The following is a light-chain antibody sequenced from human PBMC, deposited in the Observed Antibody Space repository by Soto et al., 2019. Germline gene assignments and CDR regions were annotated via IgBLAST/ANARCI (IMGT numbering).Light chain of an antibody. V-gene: IGKV1-12*01. Sequence: DIQMTQSPSSVSASVGDRVTISCQASQGISRSLAWYQQKPGKAPKLLIYAASSLQSGVPSRFSGSGSGTDFTLTISTLQTEDFATYYCQQSYSTPWTFGQGTKVDIK. CDR2: AAS. CDR3: QQSYSTPWT. CDR1: QGISRS. J-gene: IGKJ1*01.